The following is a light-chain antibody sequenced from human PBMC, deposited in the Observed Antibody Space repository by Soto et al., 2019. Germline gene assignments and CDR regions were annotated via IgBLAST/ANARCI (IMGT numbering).Light chain of an antibody. V-gene: IGKV1-5*01. CDR2: DIS. CDR3: QQYDTYPLK. J-gene: IGKJ4*02. Sequence: DIQMSQSPSTLSASVGDVVTITCRPSQSISAWLALYQQKPGKAPQLLISDISHLEGGVSPRFSGSGSGTEFTLTISSLQPDDFATYYCQQYDTYPLKFGGGTKVEVK. CDR1: QSISAW.